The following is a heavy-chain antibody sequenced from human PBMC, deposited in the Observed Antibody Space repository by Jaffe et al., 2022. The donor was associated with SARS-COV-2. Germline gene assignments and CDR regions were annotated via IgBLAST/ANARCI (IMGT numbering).Heavy chain of an antibody. V-gene: IGHV3-30*18. D-gene: IGHD3-3*01. CDR3: AKGFFGVVIDGMDV. CDR2: ISYDGSNK. Sequence: QVQLVESGGGVVQPGRSLRLSCAASGFTFSSYGMHWVRQAPGKGLEWVAVISYDGSNKYYADSVKGRFTISRDNSKNTLYLQMNSLRAEDTAVYYCAKGFFGVVIDGMDVWGQGTTVTVSS. J-gene: IGHJ6*02. CDR1: GFTFSSYG.